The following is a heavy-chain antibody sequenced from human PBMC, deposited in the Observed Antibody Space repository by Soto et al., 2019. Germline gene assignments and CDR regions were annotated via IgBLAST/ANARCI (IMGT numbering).Heavy chain of an antibody. CDR3: ARAGYCSSTSCYMGYYYYYGMDV. Sequence: ASVKVSCKASGYTFTGYYMHWVRQAPGQGLEWMGWINPNSGGTNYAQKFQGRVTMTRDTSISTAYMELSRLRSDDTAVYYCARAGYCSSTSCYMGYYYYYGMDVWGQGTTVTVS. J-gene: IGHJ6*02. CDR1: GYTFTGYY. D-gene: IGHD2-2*02. CDR2: INPNSGGT. V-gene: IGHV1-2*02.